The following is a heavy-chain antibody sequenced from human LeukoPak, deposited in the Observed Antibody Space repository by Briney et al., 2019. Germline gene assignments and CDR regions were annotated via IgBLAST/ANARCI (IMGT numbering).Heavy chain of an antibody. D-gene: IGHD6-13*01. CDR3: ARSKGGYSSSWFDY. J-gene: IGHJ4*02. CDR1: GASISSSSYY. CDR2: IYYSGIT. Sequence: SETLSLTCTVSGASISSSSYYWGWIRQPPGEGLEYIGGIYYSGITYYSPSLKSRVTISLDTSKNQFSLKLSSVTAADTAVYYCARSKGGYSSSWFDYWGQGTLVTVSS. V-gene: IGHV4-39*07.